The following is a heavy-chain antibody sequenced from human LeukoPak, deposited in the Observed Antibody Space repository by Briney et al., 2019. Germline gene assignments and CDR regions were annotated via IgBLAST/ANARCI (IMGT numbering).Heavy chain of an antibody. Sequence: SVKVSCKASGGTFSSYAISWVRQAPGQGLEWMGGIIPIFGTANYAQKFQGRVTITTDESTSTAYMELSSLRSENTAVYYCARSPGEWLSPVFYYYYYMDVWGKGTTVTVSS. CDR1: GGTFSSYA. CDR2: IIPIFGTA. D-gene: IGHD3-3*01. V-gene: IGHV1-69*05. J-gene: IGHJ6*03. CDR3: ARSPGEWLSPVFYYYYYMDV.